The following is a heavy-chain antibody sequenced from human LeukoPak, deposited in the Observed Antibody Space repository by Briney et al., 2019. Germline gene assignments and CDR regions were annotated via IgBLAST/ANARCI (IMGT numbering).Heavy chain of an antibody. CDR2: IYQSGCT. Sequence: TLCLTCAVSGGSISSGCYPWSWIPQPPGKVLEWIRYIYQSGCTYYILSHKSRVTITVDRSKQQSSLKLSSMTAADTAVYYCGRARTEYDSSGYYDPGAFDIWGQGTMVTVSS. V-gene: IGHV4-30-2*01. CDR3: GRARTEYDSSGYYDPGAFDI. CDR1: GGSISSGCYP. D-gene: IGHD3-22*01. J-gene: IGHJ3*02.